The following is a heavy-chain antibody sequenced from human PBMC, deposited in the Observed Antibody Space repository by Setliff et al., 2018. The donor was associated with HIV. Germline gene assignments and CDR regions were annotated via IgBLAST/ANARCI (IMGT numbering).Heavy chain of an antibody. CDR1: GGPLNSRNW. CDR2: VFHSGSA. V-gene: IGHV4-4*02. CDR3: ARHRKDDYFLTAYFDS. Sequence: SETLSLTCAVSGGPLNSRNWWSWVRQPPGKGLEWIGEVFHSGSANSNASLRSRVMISVDTSKNQFSLKLSAVTAADTAVYYCARHRKDDYFLTAYFDSLGQGALVTSPQ. D-gene: IGHD4-17*01. J-gene: IGHJ4*02.